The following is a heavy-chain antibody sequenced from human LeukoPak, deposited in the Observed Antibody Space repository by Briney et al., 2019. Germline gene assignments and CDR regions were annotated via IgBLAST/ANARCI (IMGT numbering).Heavy chain of an antibody. D-gene: IGHD3-10*01. CDR3: AREIGSGSFLDN. Sequence: ASVKVSCKASGYSFIGYYIHWVRQAPGQGLEWMGWINPKIGGTNYAQKFQGRVTMTRDTSISTAYMELSRLRPDDTAVYYCAREIGSGSFLDNWGQGTLVTVSS. CDR2: INPKIGGT. V-gene: IGHV1-2*02. CDR1: GYSFIGYY. J-gene: IGHJ4*02.